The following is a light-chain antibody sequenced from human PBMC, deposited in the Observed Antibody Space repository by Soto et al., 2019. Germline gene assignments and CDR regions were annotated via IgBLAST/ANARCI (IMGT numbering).Light chain of an antibody. J-gene: IGLJ1*01. CDR2: DVS. Sequence: ALTQPRSVSGSPGQSVTISRTGTSSDVGGYNYVSRYQQHPGKAPKLMIYDVSKRPSGVPDRFSGSKSGNTASLTISGLQAEDEADYYCCSYAGSYTFVFGSGTKVTVL. CDR3: CSYAGSYTFV. CDR1: SSDVGGYNY. V-gene: IGLV2-11*01.